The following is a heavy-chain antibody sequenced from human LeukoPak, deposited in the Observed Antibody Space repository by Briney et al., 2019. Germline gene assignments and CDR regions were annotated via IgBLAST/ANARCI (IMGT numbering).Heavy chain of an antibody. Sequence: PSETLSLTCTVSGGSISSYYWSWIRQPPGKGLEWIGEINHSGSTNYNPSLKSRVTISVDTSKNQFSLKLSSVTAADTAVYYCARWRDYYDSSGTSDYFDYWGQGTLVTVSS. CDR3: ARWRDYYDSSGTSDYFDY. J-gene: IGHJ4*02. D-gene: IGHD3-22*01. CDR1: GGSISSYY. CDR2: INHSGST. V-gene: IGHV4-34*01.